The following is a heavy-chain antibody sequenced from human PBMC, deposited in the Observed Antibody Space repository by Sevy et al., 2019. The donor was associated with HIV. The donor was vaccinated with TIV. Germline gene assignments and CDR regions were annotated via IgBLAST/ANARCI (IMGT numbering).Heavy chain of an antibody. J-gene: IGHJ6*02. CDR3: ARVPTYYDFWSGSAVYYGMDV. Sequence: GGSLRLSCAASGFTVSSNYMSWVRQAPGKGLEWVSVIYSGGSTYYADSVKGRFTISRDNSKNTLYLQMNSLRAEDTAAYYCARVPTYYDFWSGSAVYYGMDVWGQGTTVTVSS. D-gene: IGHD3-3*01. V-gene: IGHV3-53*01. CDR1: GFTVSSNY. CDR2: IYSGGST.